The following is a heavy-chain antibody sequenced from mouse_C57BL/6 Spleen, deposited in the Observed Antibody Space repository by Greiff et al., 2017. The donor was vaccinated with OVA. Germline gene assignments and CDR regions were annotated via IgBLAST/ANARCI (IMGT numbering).Heavy chain of an antibody. V-gene: IGHV1-18*01. J-gene: IGHJ2*01. CDR1: GYTFTDYN. Sequence: VQLKESGPELVKPGASVKIPCKASGYTFTDYNMDWVKQSHGKSLEWIGDINPNNGGTIYNQKFKGKATLTVDKSSSTAYMELRSLTSEDTAVYYCARVYYYGSSPYYFDYWGQGTTLTVSS. CDR3: ARVYYYGSSPYYFDY. CDR2: INPNNGGT. D-gene: IGHD1-1*01.